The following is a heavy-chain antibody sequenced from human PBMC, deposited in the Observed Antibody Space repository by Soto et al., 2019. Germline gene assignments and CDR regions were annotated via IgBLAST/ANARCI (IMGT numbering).Heavy chain of an antibody. CDR2: IYYSGST. CDR1: GGSISSYY. V-gene: IGHV4-59*01. CDR3: ARYIWGIAAAGRGVGAFDI. Sequence: PSETLSLTCTVSGGSISSYYWSWIRQPPGKGLEWIGYIYYSGSTNYNPSLKSRVTISVDTSKNQFSLKLSSVTAADTAVYYCARYIWGIAAAGRGVGAFDIWGQGTMVTVSS. D-gene: IGHD6-13*01. J-gene: IGHJ3*02.